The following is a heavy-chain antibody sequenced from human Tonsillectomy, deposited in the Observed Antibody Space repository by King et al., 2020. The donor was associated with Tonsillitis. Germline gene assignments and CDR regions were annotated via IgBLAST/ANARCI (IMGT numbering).Heavy chain of an antibody. D-gene: IGHD3-10*01. J-gene: IGHJ4*02. V-gene: IGHV3-9*01. CDR1: GFTFDDYV. CDR2: ISWNSGSI. CDR3: AKGARRGAGLDY. Sequence: VQLVESGGGLVQPGRSLRLSCAASGFTFDDYVMHWVRQAPGKGLEWVSGISWNSGSIGYADSVKGRFTISRDNAKNSLYLQMNRLRAEDTALYYCAKGARRGAGLDYWGQGTLVTVSS.